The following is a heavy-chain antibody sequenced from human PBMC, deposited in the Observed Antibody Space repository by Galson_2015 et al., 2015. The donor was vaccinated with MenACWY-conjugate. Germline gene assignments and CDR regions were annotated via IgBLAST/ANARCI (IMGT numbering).Heavy chain of an antibody. CDR3: ARDSQYGMDL. Sequence: SVKVSCKASGSIFSNYAISWVRQAPGQGLEWIGRISGKNENTKYAQKFQDRVAVTTDASTTTAYMELTALKFDDTALYYCARDSQYGMDLWGQGTTVIVS. CDR2: ISGKNENT. V-gene: IGHV1-18*01. D-gene: IGHD2/OR15-2a*01. J-gene: IGHJ6*02. CDR1: GSIFSNYA.